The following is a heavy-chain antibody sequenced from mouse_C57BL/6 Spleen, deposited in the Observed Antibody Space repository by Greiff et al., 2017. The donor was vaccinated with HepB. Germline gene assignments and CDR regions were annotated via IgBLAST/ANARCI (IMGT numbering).Heavy chain of an antibody. CDR3: ARSYGSSDDWYFDV. J-gene: IGHJ1*03. D-gene: IGHD1-1*01. CDR1: GYTFTSYW. CDR2: IDPSDSYT. Sequence: QVQLKQPGAELVMPGASVKLSCKASGYTFTSYWMHWVKQRPGHGLEWIGEIDPSDSYTNYNQKFKGKSTLTVDKSSSTAYMQLSSLTSEDSAVYYCARSYGSSDDWYFDVWGTGTTVTVSS. V-gene: IGHV1-69*01.